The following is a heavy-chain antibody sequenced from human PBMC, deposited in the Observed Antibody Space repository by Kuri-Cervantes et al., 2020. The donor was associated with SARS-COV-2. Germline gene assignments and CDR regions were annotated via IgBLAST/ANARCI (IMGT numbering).Heavy chain of an antibody. CDR3: ARPGGFLDV. D-gene: IGHD4-23*01. Sequence: SETLSLTCAFYGESFSGYYWNWIRQSPGKGLEWIGEVNHRGGTNYNPSLKSRVTISVDTSKNQFSLNLSSVTAADTAVYYCARPGGFLDVWGKGTTVTVSS. J-gene: IGHJ6*04. CDR1: GESFSGYY. CDR2: VNHRGGT. V-gene: IGHV4-34*01.